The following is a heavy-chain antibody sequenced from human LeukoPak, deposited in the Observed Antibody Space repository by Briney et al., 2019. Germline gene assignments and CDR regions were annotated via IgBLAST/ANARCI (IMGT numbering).Heavy chain of an antibody. J-gene: IGHJ3*02. CDR3: ARSQYAFDI. Sequence: GRSLRLSCAASGFTVSSNYMSWVRQAPGKGLEWVSVIYSGGSTYYADSAKGRFTISRDNSKNTLYLQMNSLRVEDTAVYYCARSQYAFDIWGQGTMVTVSS. V-gene: IGHV3-66*01. CDR1: GFTVSSNY. CDR2: IYSGGST.